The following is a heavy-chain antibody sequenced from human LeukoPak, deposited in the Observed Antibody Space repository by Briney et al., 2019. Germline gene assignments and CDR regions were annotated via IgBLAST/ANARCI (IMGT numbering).Heavy chain of an antibody. V-gene: IGHV1-46*01. J-gene: IGHJ6*03. Sequence: ASVKVSCKASGYTFTSYYIHWVRQAPGQGLEWMGLINPSGGSTNYAQKFQGRVTMTRDTSKSTVYMELGSLGSEDTAVYYCARGPRITLIRGGQWYYYLDVWGKGTTVTISS. D-gene: IGHD3-10*01. CDR1: GYTFTSYY. CDR2: INPSGGST. CDR3: ARGPRITLIRGGQWYYYLDV.